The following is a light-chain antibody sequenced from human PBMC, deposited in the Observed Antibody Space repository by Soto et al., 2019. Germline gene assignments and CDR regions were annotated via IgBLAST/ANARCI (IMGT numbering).Light chain of an antibody. CDR1: QSVGSY. J-gene: IGKJ2*02. CDR2: EAS. CDR3: QQRSNWPRGT. Sequence: EIVLTQSPATLSLSPGERATLSCRASQSVGSYLAWYQQKPGQAPRLLIYEASNRATGIPAMFSGSGSGTDFTLTISSLEPEDFAVYYCQQRSNWPRGTFGQGTKVAIK. V-gene: IGKV3-11*01.